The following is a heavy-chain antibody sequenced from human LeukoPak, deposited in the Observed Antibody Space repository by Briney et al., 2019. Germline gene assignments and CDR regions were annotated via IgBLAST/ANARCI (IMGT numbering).Heavy chain of an antibody. J-gene: IGHJ4*02. Sequence: PGGSLRLSCAASGFTFSSYAMSWVRQAPGKGLEWVSAISGSGGSTYYADSVKGRFTISRDNSKNTLYLQMNSLKTEDTAVYYCTTEGRLGSYYPLRYFDYWGQGTLVTVSS. V-gene: IGHV3-23*01. D-gene: IGHD1-26*01. CDR2: ISGSGGST. CDR1: GFTFSSYA. CDR3: TTEGRLGSYYPLRYFDY.